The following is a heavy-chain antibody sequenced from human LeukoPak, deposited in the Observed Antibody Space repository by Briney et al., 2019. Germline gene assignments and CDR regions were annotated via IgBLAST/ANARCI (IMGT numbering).Heavy chain of an antibody. V-gene: IGHV1-69*04. CDR3: ARGIAVAGRFDP. CDR2: IIPILGIA. J-gene: IGHJ5*02. CDR1: GGTFSSYA. Sequence: ASVKVSCKASGGTFSSYAISWVRQAPGQGLEWMGRIIPILGIANYAQKFQGRVTITADKSTSTAYMEPSSLRSEDTAVYYCARGIAVAGRFDPWGQGTLVTVSS. D-gene: IGHD6-19*01.